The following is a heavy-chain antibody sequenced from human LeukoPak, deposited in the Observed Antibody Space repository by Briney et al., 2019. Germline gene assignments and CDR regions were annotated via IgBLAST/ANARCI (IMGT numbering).Heavy chain of an antibody. CDR3: ARGTVTTWGGFDP. D-gene: IGHD4-11*01. J-gene: IGHJ5*02. CDR1: GGSISSGGYS. V-gene: IGHV4-30-2*01. CDR2: IYHSGST. Sequence: PSETLSLTCAVSGGSISSGGYSWSWIRQPPGKGLECIGYIYHSGSTYYNPSLKSRVTISVDRSKNQFSLKLSSVTAADTAVYYCARGTVTTWGGFDPWGQGTLVTVSS.